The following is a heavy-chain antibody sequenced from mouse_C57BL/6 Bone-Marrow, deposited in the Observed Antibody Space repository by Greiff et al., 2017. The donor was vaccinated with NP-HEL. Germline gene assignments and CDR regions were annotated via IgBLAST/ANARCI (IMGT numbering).Heavy chain of an antibody. CDR1: GYTFTDYY. V-gene: IGHV1-19*01. CDR3: ARGGSSGSGAY. CDR2: VNPYNGGT. J-gene: IGHJ3*01. Sequence: VQLQQSGPVLVKPGASVKMSCKASGYTFTDYYMNWVKQSHGKSLEWIGVVNPYNGGTSYNQKFKGKATLTVDKSSSTAYMELNSLTSEDSAVYYCARGGSSGSGAYWGQGTLVTVSA. D-gene: IGHD3-2*02.